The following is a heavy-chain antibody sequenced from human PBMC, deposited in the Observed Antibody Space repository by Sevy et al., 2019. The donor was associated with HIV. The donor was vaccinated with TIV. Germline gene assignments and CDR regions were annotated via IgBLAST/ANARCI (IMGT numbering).Heavy chain of an antibody. J-gene: IGHJ3*02. CDR3: ARRKDFDI. CDR2: VYYTGGT. V-gene: IGHV4-59*08. CDR1: GGSINSDH. Sequence: SETLSLTCTVSGGSINSDHWNWIRQPPGKGLEWIGYVYYTGGTNYNPSLKNRVTISVDRTKNQFSLKQTSVTAADTAVYYCARRKDFDIWGQGTMVTVSS.